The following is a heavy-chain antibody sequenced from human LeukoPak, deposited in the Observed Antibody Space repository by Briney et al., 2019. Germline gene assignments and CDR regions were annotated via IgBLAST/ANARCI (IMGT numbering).Heavy chain of an antibody. CDR2: VNREGTTS. D-gene: IGHD3-9*01. CDR1: GFTFSTYW. CDR3: ARDVDWILFDY. J-gene: IGHJ4*02. V-gene: IGHV3-74*01. Sequence: PGGALRLSCAASGFTFSTYWMHWVRQVPGKRLVWVSRVNREGTTSAYADSVKGRFTISRDNDKNTLYLQMNSLRVEDTAVYYCARDVDWILFDYWGQGTLVTVSS.